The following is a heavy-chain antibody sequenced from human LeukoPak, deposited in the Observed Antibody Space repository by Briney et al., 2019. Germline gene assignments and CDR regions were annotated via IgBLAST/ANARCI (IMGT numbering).Heavy chain of an antibody. Sequence: PSETLSLTCTVSGGSISSYYWSWIRQPPGKGLEWIGYIYYSGSTNYNPSLKSRVTISVDTSKNQFSLKLSSVTAADTAVYYCARFSRTVRYCSSTSCYVLGHGYYGMDVWGQGTTVTVSS. CDR2: IYYSGST. CDR3: ARFSRTVRYCSSTSCYVLGHGYYGMDV. D-gene: IGHD2-2*01. V-gene: IGHV4-59*08. J-gene: IGHJ6*02. CDR1: GGSISSYY.